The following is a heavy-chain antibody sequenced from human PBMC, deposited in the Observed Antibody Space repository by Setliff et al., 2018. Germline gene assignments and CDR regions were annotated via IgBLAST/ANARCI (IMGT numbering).Heavy chain of an antibody. CDR1: DDSITNYY. Sequence: SETLSLTCTVSDDSITNYYWSWIRQPPGKGLEWIGQIYSRGSMNYNLSLKSRVTISMDTSKNQFSPKLTSVTAADTAVYYCARGVSGVSWTPRYWGRGTLVTVSS. J-gene: IGHJ4*02. V-gene: IGHV4-4*09. CDR3: ARGVSGVSWTPRY. CDR2: IYSRGSM. D-gene: IGHD2-15*01.